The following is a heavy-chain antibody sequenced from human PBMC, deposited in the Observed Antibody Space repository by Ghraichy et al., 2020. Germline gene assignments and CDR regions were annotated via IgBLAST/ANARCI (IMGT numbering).Heavy chain of an antibody. Sequence: SETLSLTCTVSGGSISSYYWSWIRQPPGKGLEWIGYIYYSGSTNYNPSLKSRVTISVDTSKNQFSLKLSSVTAADTAVYYCARENGAAYSNYYYGMDVWGQGTTVTVSS. D-gene: IGHD4-11*01. J-gene: IGHJ6*02. V-gene: IGHV4-59*01. CDR2: IYYSGST. CDR3: ARENGAAYSNYYYGMDV. CDR1: GGSISSYY.